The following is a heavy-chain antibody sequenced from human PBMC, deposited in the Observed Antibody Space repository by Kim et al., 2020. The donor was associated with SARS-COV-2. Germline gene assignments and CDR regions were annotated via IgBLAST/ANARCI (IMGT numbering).Heavy chain of an antibody. CDR3: SRDGTSWGLEWLPRFDY. V-gene: IGHV3-49*02. Sequence: VRGRFIISRDDSNQTAYLQMNSLKTDDTAVYYCSRDGTSWGLEWLPRFDYWGQGTLVTVSS. J-gene: IGHJ4*02. D-gene: IGHD3-3*01.